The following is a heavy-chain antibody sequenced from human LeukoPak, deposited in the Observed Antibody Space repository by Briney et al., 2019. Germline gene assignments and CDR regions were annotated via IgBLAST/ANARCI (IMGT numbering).Heavy chain of an antibody. V-gene: IGHV3-48*01. CDR1: GFTFSSYS. D-gene: IGHD6-13*01. CDR3: ARGCDSSSWCGIVD. Sequence: GGSLRLSCAASGFTFSSYSMNWVRQAPGKGLEWISYILSSSTGMSYADSVKGRFTISRDNAKNSLYLQMNSLRAEDTAVYYCARGCDSSSWCGIVDWGQGTLVTVSS. CDR2: ILSSSTGM. J-gene: IGHJ4*02.